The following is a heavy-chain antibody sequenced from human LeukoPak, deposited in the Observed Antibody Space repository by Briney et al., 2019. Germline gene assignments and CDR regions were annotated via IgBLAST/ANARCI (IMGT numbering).Heavy chain of an antibody. CDR1: GYTFTSYG. CDR2: ISAYNGNT. V-gene: IGHV1-18*01. Sequence: ASVKVSGKASGYTFTSYGISWVRQAPGQGLEWMGWISAYNGNTNYAQKLQGRVTMTTDTSTSTAYMELRSLRSDDTAVYYCARDGYCSGGSCYHEIIDYWGQGTLVTVSS. D-gene: IGHD2-15*01. J-gene: IGHJ4*02. CDR3: ARDGYCSGGSCYHEIIDY.